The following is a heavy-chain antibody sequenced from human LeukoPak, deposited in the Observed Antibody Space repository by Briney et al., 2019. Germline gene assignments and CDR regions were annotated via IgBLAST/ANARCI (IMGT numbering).Heavy chain of an antibody. Sequence: PSETLSLTCAVSGHSISSSDYYWGWIRQPLGKGLEWIGEINHSGSTNYNPSLKSRVTISVDTSKNQFSLKLSSVTAADTAVYYCARGRLRILDYWGQGTLVTVSS. CDR3: ARGRLRILDY. CDR2: INHSGST. V-gene: IGHV4-39*07. J-gene: IGHJ4*02. CDR1: GHSISSSDYY. D-gene: IGHD5/OR15-5a*01.